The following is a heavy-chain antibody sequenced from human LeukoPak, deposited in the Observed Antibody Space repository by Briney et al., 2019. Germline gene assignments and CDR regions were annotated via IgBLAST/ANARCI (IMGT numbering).Heavy chain of an antibody. Sequence: GGSLRLSCAASGFTFGRDSMNWVRQAPGKGLEWISYISRDSSIIYYADSVRGRFTISRDNAKNSLYLQMNSLRAEDTAVYYCVRDNPRCCGVVPANIDDYWGQGTLVTVSS. CDR1: GFTFGRDS. CDR2: ISRDSSII. D-gene: IGHD2-15*01. V-gene: IGHV3-48*01. J-gene: IGHJ4*02. CDR3: VRDNPRCCGVVPANIDDY.